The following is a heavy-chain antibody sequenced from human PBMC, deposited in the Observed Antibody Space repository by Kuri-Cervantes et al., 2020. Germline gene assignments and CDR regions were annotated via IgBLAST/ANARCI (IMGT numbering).Heavy chain of an antibody. J-gene: IGHJ4*02. Sequence: ASVKVSCKASGYTFTGYYMHWVRQAPGQGLEWMGWIDPNSGGTNYAQKFQGRVTMTGDTSISTAYMELSRLRSDDTAVYYCARYHTAMVIGFDYWGQGTLVTVSS. D-gene: IGHD5-18*01. CDR1: GYTFTGYY. CDR2: IDPNSGGT. CDR3: ARYHTAMVIGFDY. V-gene: IGHV1-2*02.